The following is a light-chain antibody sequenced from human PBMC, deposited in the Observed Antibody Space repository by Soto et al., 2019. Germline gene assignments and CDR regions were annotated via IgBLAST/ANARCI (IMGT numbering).Light chain of an antibody. CDR3: SSYTGSGSLG. Sequence: QSALTQPPSASGSPGQSVTISCTGTSGDVGGYNYVSWYQQHPGKAPKLMIYEVTKRPSGVPDRFSGSKSGNTASLTVSGLQAEDEADYYCSSYTGSGSLGFGGGTQLTVL. CDR2: EVT. J-gene: IGLJ3*02. CDR1: SGDVGGYNY. V-gene: IGLV2-8*01.